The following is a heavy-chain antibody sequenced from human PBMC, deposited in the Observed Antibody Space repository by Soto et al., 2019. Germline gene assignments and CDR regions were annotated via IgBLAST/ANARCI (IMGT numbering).Heavy chain of an antibody. CDR1: GFTFTSSA. D-gene: IGHD1-1*01. CDR3: AADYRFGWNDVLSMDV. V-gene: IGHV1-58*02. J-gene: IGHJ6*03. Sequence: ASVKVSCKASGFTFTSSAMQWVRQARGQRLEWIGWIVVGSGNTNYAQKFQERVTITRDMSTSTAYMELSSLRSEDTAVYYCAADYRFGWNDVLSMDVWGKGTTVTVSS. CDR2: IVVGSGNT.